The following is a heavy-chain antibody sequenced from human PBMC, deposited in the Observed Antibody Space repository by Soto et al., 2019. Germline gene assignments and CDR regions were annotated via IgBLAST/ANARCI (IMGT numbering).Heavy chain of an antibody. CDR1: GGSFSGYY. V-gene: IGHV4-34*01. CDR2: INHSGST. Sequence: SETLSLTCAVYGGSFSGYYWSWIRQPPGKGLEWIGEINHSGSTNYNPSLKSRVTISVDTSKNQFSLKLSSVTAADTAVYYCARGRPTLAAAGTVAYYYGMDVWGQGTTVTVSS. CDR3: ARGRPTLAAAGTVAYYYGMDV. D-gene: IGHD6-13*01. J-gene: IGHJ6*02.